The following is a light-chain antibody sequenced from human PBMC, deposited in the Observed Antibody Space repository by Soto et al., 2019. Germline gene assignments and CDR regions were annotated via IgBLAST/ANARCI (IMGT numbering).Light chain of an antibody. CDR2: TAS. Sequence: DIQMTQSPSSLSASVGDRVTITCRASQGVSTWLAWYQQKPGKAPDLLIYTASSLQSGVPSRFSGSGSGTDFTLTINGLQPEDFATYYCQQAASCPITFGQGTRLEIK. CDR3: QQAASCPIT. J-gene: IGKJ5*01. CDR1: QGVSTW. V-gene: IGKV1-12*01.